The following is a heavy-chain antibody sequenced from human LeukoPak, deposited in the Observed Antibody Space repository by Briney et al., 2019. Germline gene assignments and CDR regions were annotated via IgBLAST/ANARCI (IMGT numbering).Heavy chain of an antibody. D-gene: IGHD3-3*01. CDR1: GGSFSGYY. V-gene: IGHV4-34*01. CDR2: INHSGST. Sequence: SETLSLTCAVYGGSFSGYYWSWIRQPPGWGLEWIGEINHSGSTNYNPSLKSRVTISVDTSKNQFSLTLNSVTAADTAVYYCARGISDDFWSGYDTFDYWGHGTLVTVSS. CDR3: ARGISDDFWSGYDTFDY. J-gene: IGHJ4*01.